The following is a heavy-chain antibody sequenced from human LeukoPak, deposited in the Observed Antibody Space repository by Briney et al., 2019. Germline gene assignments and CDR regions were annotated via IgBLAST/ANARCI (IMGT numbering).Heavy chain of an antibody. J-gene: IGHJ3*02. V-gene: IGHV4-34*01. CDR3: ATEGYCTGRACSPI. D-gene: IGHD2-8*02. CDR2: INHSGST. Sequence: SETLSLTCAVYGGSFSGYYWSWIRQPPGKGLEWIGEINHSGSTIYNPSLKSRVTISVDTSKNQFSLKLSSVTAADTAVYYCATEGYCTGRACSPIWGQGTLVTVSS. CDR1: GGSFSGYY.